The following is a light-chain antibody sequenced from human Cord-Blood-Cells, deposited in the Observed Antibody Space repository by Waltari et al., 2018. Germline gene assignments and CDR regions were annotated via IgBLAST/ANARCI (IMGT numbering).Light chain of an antibody. CDR3: QQYGSSPYT. J-gene: IGKJ2*01. CDR1: QSVGSSY. Sequence: EIVLTQSPATLSLSPGERATLSCGASQSVGSSYLAWSQQKPGLAPRLLIYDASCRATGIPDRFSGSGSGTDFTLTISRLEPEDFAVYYCQQYGSSPYTFGQGTKLEIK. CDR2: DAS. V-gene: IGKV3D-20*01.